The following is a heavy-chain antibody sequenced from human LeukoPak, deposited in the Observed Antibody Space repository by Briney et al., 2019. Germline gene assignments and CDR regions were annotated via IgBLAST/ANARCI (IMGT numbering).Heavy chain of an antibody. J-gene: IGHJ6*03. V-gene: IGHV3-23*01. CDR3: ANGNRCTSPNCLGYYYFYMDV. CDR2: FSGSGGAT. CDR1: GYTFSSYS. Sequence: GGSLRLSCAASGYTFSSYSMNWVRQAPGRGLEWVSGFSGSGGATYYADSVKGRFTISRDNSKNTLDLQMNSRRAEDTAVYYCANGNRCTSPNCLGYYYFYMDVWGKGTTVTVSS. D-gene: IGHD2-8*01.